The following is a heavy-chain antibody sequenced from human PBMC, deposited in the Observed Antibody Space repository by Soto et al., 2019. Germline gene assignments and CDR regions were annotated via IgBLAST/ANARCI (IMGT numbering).Heavy chain of an antibody. Sequence: GGSLRLSCAASGFTFSSYGMHWVRQAPGKGLEWVAVIWYDGSNKYYADSVKGRFTISRDNSKNTLYLQMNSLRAEDTAVYYCARPRELGDYEGSRVLDYWGQGTLVTVSS. CDR3: ARPRELGDYEGSRVLDY. V-gene: IGHV3-33*01. CDR2: IWYDGSNK. J-gene: IGHJ4*02. CDR1: GFTFSSYG. D-gene: IGHD4-17*01.